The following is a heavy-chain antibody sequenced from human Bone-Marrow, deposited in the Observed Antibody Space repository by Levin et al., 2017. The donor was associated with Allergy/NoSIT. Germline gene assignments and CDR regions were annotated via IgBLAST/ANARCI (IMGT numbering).Heavy chain of an antibody. CDR3: AATVATIYYFDY. Sequence: GGSLRLSCAASGFTFSTYGMHWVRQAPGKGLEWVAVISFDGSKKYYADSVKGRFTISRDNSKNTLSLEMNSLRGEDTAVYYCAATVATIYYFDYWGQGTLLTVSS. J-gene: IGHJ4*02. V-gene: IGHV3-30*03. CDR2: ISFDGSKK. D-gene: IGHD4-17*01. CDR1: GFTFSTYG.